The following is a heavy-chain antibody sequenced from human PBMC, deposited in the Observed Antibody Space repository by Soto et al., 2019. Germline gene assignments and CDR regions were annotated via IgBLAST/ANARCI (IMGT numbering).Heavy chain of an antibody. CDR1: GGSISSSNW. CDR2: IYHSGST. V-gene: IGHV4-4*02. Sequence: QVQLQESGPGLVKPSGTLSLTCAVSGGSISSSNWWSWVRQPPGKGLEWIGEIYHSGSTNYNPSLKCRVTISVDNSRNQFSLKLSSVTAADTAVYYCARVSGSYYYGMDVWGQGTTVTVSS. CDR3: ARVSGSYYYGMDV. D-gene: IGHD1-26*01. J-gene: IGHJ6*02.